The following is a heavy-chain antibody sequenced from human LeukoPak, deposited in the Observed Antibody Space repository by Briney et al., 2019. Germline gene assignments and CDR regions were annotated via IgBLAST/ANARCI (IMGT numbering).Heavy chain of an antibody. CDR3: ARDLGAYYYGMDV. CDR2: ISSSSSYT. J-gene: IGHJ6*04. Sequence: GGSLRLSCAAPGFTFSDYYMSWIRRAPGKGLEWVSYISSSSSYTNYADSVKGRFTISRDNAKNSLYLQMNSLRAEDTAVYYCARDLGAYYYGMDVWGKGTTVAVSS. CDR1: GFTFSDYY. V-gene: IGHV3-11*06. D-gene: IGHD1-26*01.